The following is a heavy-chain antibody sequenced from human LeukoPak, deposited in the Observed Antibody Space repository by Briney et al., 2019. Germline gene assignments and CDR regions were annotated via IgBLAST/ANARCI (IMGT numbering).Heavy chain of an antibody. V-gene: IGHV4-31*03. D-gene: IGHD3-10*01. J-gene: IGHJ4*02. CDR1: GGSISSGGYY. Sequence: PSETLSLTCTVSGGSISSGGYYWSWIRQHPGKGLEWIGYIYYSGSTYFNPSLKSRVTISVDKSKNQFSLKLSSVTAADTAVYYCARAGITMVRGVDYWGQGTLVTVSS. CDR3: ARAGITMVRGVDY. CDR2: IYYSGST.